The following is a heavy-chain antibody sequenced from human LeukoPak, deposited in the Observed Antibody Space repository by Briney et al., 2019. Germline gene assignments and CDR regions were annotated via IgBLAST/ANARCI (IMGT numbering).Heavy chain of an antibody. D-gene: IGHD1-26*01. CDR2: IKPDGSEI. J-gene: IGHJ4*02. Sequence: AGGSLRLSCEASGFSFSRYWMSWVRQAPLRGLEWVANIKPDGSEICYVDSVKGRFTISRDNAKNAVYLQMNSLRTEDTAVYYCAKDRRWDISNPLDYWGQGTLVTVSS. CDR1: GFSFSRYW. V-gene: IGHV3-7*01. CDR3: AKDRRWDISNPLDY.